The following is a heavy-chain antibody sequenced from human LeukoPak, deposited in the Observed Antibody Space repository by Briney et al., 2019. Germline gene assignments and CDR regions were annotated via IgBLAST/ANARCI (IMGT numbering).Heavy chain of an antibody. J-gene: IGHJ6*02. CDR1: GGSISSSSYY. CDR2: IYYSGST. D-gene: IGHD6-19*01. Sequence: PSETLSLTCTVSGGSISSSSYYWGWIRQPPGKGLEWIGYIYYSGSTNYNPSLKSRVTISVDTSKNQFSLKLSSVTAADTAVYYCARDLIAVAGARSYYYGMDVWGQGTTVTVSS. CDR3: ARDLIAVAGARSYYYGMDV. V-gene: IGHV4-61*01.